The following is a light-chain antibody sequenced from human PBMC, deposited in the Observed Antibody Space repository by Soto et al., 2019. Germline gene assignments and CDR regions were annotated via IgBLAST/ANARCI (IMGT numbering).Light chain of an antibody. CDR1: SSNIGSNT. CDR3: AAWDDSLNGRV. V-gene: IGLV1-44*01. J-gene: IGLJ2*01. CDR2: SNN. Sequence: QSVLTQPPSASGTPGQRVTISCSGSSSNIGSNTVNWYQPLPGTAPKLLIYSNNQRPSGVPDRFSGSKSGTSASLAISGLKSEDEADYYCAAWDDSLNGRVFGGGTKLTVL.